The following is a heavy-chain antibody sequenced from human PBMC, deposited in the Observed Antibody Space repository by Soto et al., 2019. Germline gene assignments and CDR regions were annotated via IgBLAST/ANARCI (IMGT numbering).Heavy chain of an antibody. CDR3: AEQGYCSGGSCYRPYYYYGMDV. Sequence: SATLSLTCTVPGGSISSSSSYWGWIRPPPGKGLEWIGSIYYSVSTYYNPSLNSRVTISVDTSKNQFSLKLSSVTAADTAVYYCAEQGYCSGGSCYRPYYYYGMDVWGQGTTVTVSS. V-gene: IGHV4-39*01. D-gene: IGHD2-15*01. CDR1: GGSISSSSSY. CDR2: IYYSVST. J-gene: IGHJ6*02.